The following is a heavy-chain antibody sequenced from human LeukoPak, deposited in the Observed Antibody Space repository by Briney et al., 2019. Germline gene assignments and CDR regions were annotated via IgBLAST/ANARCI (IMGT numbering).Heavy chain of an antibody. CDR2: IYTSGST. CDR3: ARDGGGLYYFDY. D-gene: IGHD2-15*01. J-gene: IGHJ4*02. CDR1: GGSISSGSYD. Sequence: SETLSLTCTVSGGSISSGSYDWSWIRQPAGKGLEWIGRIYTSGSTNYNPSLKSRVTISVDTSKNQFSLKLSSVTAADTAVYYCARDGGGLYYFDYWGQGTLVTVSS. V-gene: IGHV4-61*02.